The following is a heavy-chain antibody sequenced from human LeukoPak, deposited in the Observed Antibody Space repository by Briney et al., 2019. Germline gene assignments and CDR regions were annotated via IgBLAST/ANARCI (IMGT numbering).Heavy chain of an antibody. D-gene: IGHD6-13*01. Sequence: GGSLRLSCAASGFTFSNYWMSWVRQAPGKGLEWVANIKEDGSEKYYVDSVKGRFTISRDNARNSLYLQMSSLRAEDTAVYYCASGRQLGYWGQGTLVTVSS. CDR2: IKEDGSEK. CDR3: ASGRQLGY. J-gene: IGHJ4*02. V-gene: IGHV3-7*01. CDR1: GFTFSNYW.